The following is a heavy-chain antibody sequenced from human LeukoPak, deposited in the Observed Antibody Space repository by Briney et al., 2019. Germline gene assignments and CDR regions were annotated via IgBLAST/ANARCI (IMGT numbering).Heavy chain of an antibody. CDR1: GGSISSGGDY. Sequence: SETLSLTCAVSGGSISSGGDYWSWIRQPAGKGLEWIGHIYPSRSTDCNPSLKSRVTISVDTSKNQFSLKLSSVTAADTAVYYCARGYYDILTGHWFDPWGQGTLVTVSS. J-gene: IGHJ5*02. CDR2: IYPSRST. CDR3: ARGYYDILTGHWFDP. D-gene: IGHD3-9*01. V-gene: IGHV4-61*09.